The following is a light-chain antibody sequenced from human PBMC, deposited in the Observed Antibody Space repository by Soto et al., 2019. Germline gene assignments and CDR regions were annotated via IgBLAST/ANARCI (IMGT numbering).Light chain of an antibody. CDR1: QSVSSN. Sequence: EIVMTQSPATLSVSPWETATLSCRASQSVSSNLAWCHQKPGQAPGLLIYGASTRATAIPPSFSGSGSGTEFTLTLTSLQSEDIAVYFCQQYKNWPPLTFGGGTKVDIK. V-gene: IGKV3-15*01. CDR3: QQYKNWPPLT. CDR2: GAS. J-gene: IGKJ4*01.